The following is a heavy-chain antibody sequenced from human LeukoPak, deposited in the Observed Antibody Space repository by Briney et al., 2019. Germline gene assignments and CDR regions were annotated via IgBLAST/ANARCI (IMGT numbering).Heavy chain of an antibody. CDR3: ARAGSGYRD. CDR1: GGSFSGYY. V-gene: IGHV4-34*01. J-gene: IGHJ4*02. CDR2: INHSGST. D-gene: IGHD6-19*01. Sequence: SETLSLTCAVYGGSFSGYYWSWIRQPPGKGLEWIGEINHSGSTNYNPPLKSRVTISVDTSKNQFSLKLTSVTAADTAVYYCARAGSGYRDWGQGTLVTVSS.